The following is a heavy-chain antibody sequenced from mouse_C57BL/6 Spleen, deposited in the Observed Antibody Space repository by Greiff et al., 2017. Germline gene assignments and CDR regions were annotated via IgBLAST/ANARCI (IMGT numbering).Heavy chain of an antibody. CDR3: ARSYSNYPYARDY. CDR2: IYPRSGNT. J-gene: IGHJ4*01. D-gene: IGHD2-5*01. CDR1: GYTFTSSG. Sequence: QVQLQQSGAELARPGASVKLSCKASGYTFTSSGISWVKQRTGQGLEWIGEIYPRSGNTYYNEKFKGKATLTAAKSSSTAYMELRSLTSEDSAVYFCARSYSNYPYARDYWGQGTSVTVSS. V-gene: IGHV1-81*01.